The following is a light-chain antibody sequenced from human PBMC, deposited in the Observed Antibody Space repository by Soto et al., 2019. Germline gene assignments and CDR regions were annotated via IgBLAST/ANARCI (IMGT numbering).Light chain of an antibody. CDR3: SSYTSSSTWV. CDR1: SSDVGGYNY. Sequence: QSALTQPASVSGSPGQSITISCTGTSSDVGGYNYVSWFQHHPGKAPKLMIYEVSHRPSGVSNRFSGSKSGNTASLTISGLQAEDEADYYCSSYTSSSTWVFGGGTKVTVL. V-gene: IGLV2-14*01. CDR2: EVS. J-gene: IGLJ3*02.